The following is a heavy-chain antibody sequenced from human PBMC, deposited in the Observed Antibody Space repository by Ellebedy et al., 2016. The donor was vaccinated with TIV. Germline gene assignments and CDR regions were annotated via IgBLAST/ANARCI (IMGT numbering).Heavy chain of an antibody. V-gene: IGHV4-4*07. CDR3: AGTPYYGSGTYYAFDY. Sequence: ESLKISXTVSGGTMSSFYWNWIRQPAGKGLEWIGRIYVSGGTNYNPSLKSRVTMSADTSKNQFSLKLSSVTAADTAVYYCAGTPYYGSGTYYAFDYWGQGTLVTVSS. CDR2: IYVSGGT. D-gene: IGHD3-10*01. CDR1: GGTMSSFY. J-gene: IGHJ4*02.